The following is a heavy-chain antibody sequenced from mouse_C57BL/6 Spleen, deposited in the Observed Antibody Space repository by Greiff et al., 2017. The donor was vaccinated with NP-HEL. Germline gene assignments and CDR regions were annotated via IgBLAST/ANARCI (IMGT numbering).Heavy chain of an antibody. CDR2: IDPSDSYT. CDR1: GYTFTSYW. CDR3: ARGDYGSMLGPWFAY. Sequence: QVQLQQPGAELVKPGASVKLSCKASGYTFTSYWMQWVKQRPGQGLEWIGEIDPSDSYTNYNQKFKGKATLTVDTSSSTAYMQLSSLTSEDSAVYYCARGDYGSMLGPWFAYWGQGTLVTVSA. V-gene: IGHV1-50*01. D-gene: IGHD1-1*01. J-gene: IGHJ3*01.